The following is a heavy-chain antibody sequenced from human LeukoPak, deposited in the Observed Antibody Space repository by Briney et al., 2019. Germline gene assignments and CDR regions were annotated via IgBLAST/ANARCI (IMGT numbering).Heavy chain of an antibody. Sequence: PSETLSLTCTVSGASISSGDYYWSWIRQHPGKGLEWIGYIYYSGSTYYNPSLKSRVTISVDTSKNQFSLKLSSVTAADTAVYYCARGVDDYVFDYWGQGTLVTVSS. D-gene: IGHD4-17*01. V-gene: IGHV4-31*03. CDR2: IYYSGST. CDR3: ARGVDDYVFDY. J-gene: IGHJ4*02. CDR1: GASISSGDYY.